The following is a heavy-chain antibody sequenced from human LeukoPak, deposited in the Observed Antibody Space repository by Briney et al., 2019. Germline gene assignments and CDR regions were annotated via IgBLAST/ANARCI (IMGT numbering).Heavy chain of an antibody. J-gene: IGHJ5*02. CDR3: AREKQQLGPLDP. D-gene: IGHD6-13*01. V-gene: IGHV4-59*12. Sequence: PSETLSLTCTVSGGSISSYYWSWIRQPPGKGLEWIGYIYYSGSTNYNPSLKSRVTISVDTSKNQFSLKLSSVTAADTAVYYCAREKQQLGPLDPWGQGTLVTVSS. CDR2: IYYSGST. CDR1: GGSISSYY.